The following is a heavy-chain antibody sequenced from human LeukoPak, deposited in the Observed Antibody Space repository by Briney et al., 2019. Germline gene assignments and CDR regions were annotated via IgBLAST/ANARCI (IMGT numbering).Heavy chain of an antibody. CDR3: AKDLRVGLGNYYYTDV. J-gene: IGHJ6*03. Sequence: GGSLRLSCGASGFTFSSYGMHWVRQAPGKGLEWVAFIRYDGSNKYYADSVKGRFTISRDNSKNTLYLQMNSLRAEDTAVYYCAKDLRVGLGNYYYTDVWGKGTTVTVSS. V-gene: IGHV3-30*02. CDR1: GFTFSSYG. D-gene: IGHD1-14*01. CDR2: IRYDGSNK.